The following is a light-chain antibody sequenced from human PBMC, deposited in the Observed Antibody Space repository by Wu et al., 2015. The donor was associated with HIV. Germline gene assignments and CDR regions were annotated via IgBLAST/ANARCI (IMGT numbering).Light chain of an antibody. J-gene: IGKJ2*01. CDR3: QQYGDSPLT. V-gene: IGKV3-20*01. CDR2: GAS. CDR1: QSVTYNY. Sequence: EIVLTQSPGTLSLSPGERATLSCRASQSVTYNYLAWYQQRPGQPPRLLIYGASKRVTGISDRFSGSGSGREFTLTVTGLEPEDSAMYYCQQYGDSPLTFGQGTRLDI.